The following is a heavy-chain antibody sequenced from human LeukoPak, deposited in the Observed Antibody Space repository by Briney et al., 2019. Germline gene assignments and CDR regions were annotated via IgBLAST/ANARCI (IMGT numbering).Heavy chain of an antibody. V-gene: IGHV3-21*04. CDR2: ISSSGSYI. CDR1: GFTFSSYS. D-gene: IGHD3-10*01. CDR3: ARWSYVSGTWFLDS. J-gene: IGHJ4*02. Sequence: GGSLRLSCAASGFTFSSYSVNWVRQAPGKGLAWVSSISSSGSYIYYADSVKGRFTISRDNAKNSLSLQLNTLRAEDRAVYYCARWSYVSGTWFLDSWGQGALVTVSS.